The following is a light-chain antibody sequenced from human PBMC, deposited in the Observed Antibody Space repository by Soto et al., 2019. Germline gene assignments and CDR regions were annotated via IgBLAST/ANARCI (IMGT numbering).Light chain of an antibody. Sequence: DIQMTQSPSTLSASVGDRVTITCRASQSISSWLAWYQQKPGKAPKLLIYDASSLESGVPSRFSGSGSGTEFSLTISSLQPDDFATYHCQQYNTYFPHTFGGGTKVEIK. CDR1: QSISSW. V-gene: IGKV1-5*01. CDR2: DAS. CDR3: QQYNTYFPHT. J-gene: IGKJ4*01.